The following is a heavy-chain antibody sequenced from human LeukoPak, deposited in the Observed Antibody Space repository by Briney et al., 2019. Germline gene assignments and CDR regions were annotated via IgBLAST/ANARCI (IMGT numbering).Heavy chain of an antibody. V-gene: IGHV1-69*13. CDR2: IIPIFGTA. CDR3: AATSYGHY. CDR1: GGTFSSYA. D-gene: IGHD1-26*01. Sequence: SVKVSCKASGGTFSSYAISWVRQAPGQGLEWMGGIIPIFGTANYAQKFQGRVTITAGESTSTAYMEPSSLRSEDTAVYYYAATSYGHYWGQGTLVTVSS. J-gene: IGHJ4*02.